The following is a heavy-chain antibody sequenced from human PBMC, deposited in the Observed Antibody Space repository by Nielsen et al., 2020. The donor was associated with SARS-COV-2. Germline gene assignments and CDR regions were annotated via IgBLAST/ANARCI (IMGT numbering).Heavy chain of an antibody. CDR3: ARVKGGYSGYDPMDV. CDR2: IYHSGST. J-gene: IGHJ6*02. D-gene: IGHD5-12*01. Sequence: WIRQPPGKGLEWIGEIYHSGSTKYNPSLKSRVTISVDTSKNQFSLKLISVTAADTAVYYCARVKGGYSGYDPMDVWGQGTTVTVSS. V-gene: IGHV4-34*01.